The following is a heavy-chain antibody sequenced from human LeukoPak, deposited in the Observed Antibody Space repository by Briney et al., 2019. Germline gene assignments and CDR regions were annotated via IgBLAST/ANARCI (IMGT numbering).Heavy chain of an antibody. J-gene: IGHJ4*02. Sequence: SETLSLTCAVYGGSFSDYYWSWIRQPPGKGLEWIGEINHSGRTNYNPSPKSRATISVDTSKNQFSLKVSSVNAADTAVYFCARGPLTYCGGDCYSSLDYWGRGTLVTVSS. D-gene: IGHD2-21*02. CDR2: INHSGRT. CDR3: ARGPLTYCGGDCYSSLDY. V-gene: IGHV4-34*01. CDR1: GGSFSDYY.